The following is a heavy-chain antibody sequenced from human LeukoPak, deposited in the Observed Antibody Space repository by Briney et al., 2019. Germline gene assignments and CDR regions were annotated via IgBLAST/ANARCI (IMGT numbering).Heavy chain of an antibody. CDR3: AKEDPVTTLDY. CDR2: ISYDGSNK. CDR1: GFTFDDYA. V-gene: IGHV3-30*18. D-gene: IGHD4-17*01. J-gene: IGHJ4*02. Sequence: GGSLRLSCAASGFTFDDYAMHWVRQAPGKGLEWVAVISYDGSNKYYEDSVKGRFTISRDNSKNTLYLQMNSLRAEDTAVYYCAKEDPVTTLDYWGQGTLVTVSS.